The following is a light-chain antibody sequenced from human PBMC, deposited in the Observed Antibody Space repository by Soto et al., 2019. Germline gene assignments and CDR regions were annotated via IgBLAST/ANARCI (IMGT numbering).Light chain of an antibody. V-gene: IGKV3-15*01. CDR2: DTS. Sequence: EIVMPQSPATLSASPGESVTLSCGASQSISTSLSLYKQKPGQAPRLVIYDTSTRATGVPARFSGSGSGTEFTLTISSLQSEDFALYFCQHYNNWPLTFGGGTKVEIK. CDR3: QHYNNWPLT. J-gene: IGKJ4*01. CDR1: QSISTS.